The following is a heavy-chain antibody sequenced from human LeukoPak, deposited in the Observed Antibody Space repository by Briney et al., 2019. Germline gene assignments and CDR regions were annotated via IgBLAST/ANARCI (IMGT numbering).Heavy chain of an antibody. J-gene: IGHJ4*02. CDR1: AGSLSGYY. V-gene: IGHV4-59*08. CDR2: IYYTGIT. CDR3: ARHTSYGGNSAFGE. D-gene: IGHD4-23*01. Sequence: SETLSLTCTVSAGSLSGYYSSWIRQPPGKGLEWIGYIYYTGITNYKPSLKSRVTISVDTSKNHFSLKLSSVTAADTAVYYCARHTSYGGNSAFGEWGQGTLVTVSS.